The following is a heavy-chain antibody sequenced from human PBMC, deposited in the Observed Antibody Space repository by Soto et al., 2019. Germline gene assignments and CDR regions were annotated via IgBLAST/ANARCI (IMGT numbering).Heavy chain of an antibody. CDR1: GFTFSSYA. J-gene: IGHJ5*02. CDR2: ISGSGGST. D-gene: IGHD2-2*01. CDR3: AKDGPIVVVPAAP. V-gene: IGHV3-23*01. Sequence: GGSLRLSCAASGFTFSSYAMSWVRQAPGKGLEWVSAISGSGGSTYYADSVKGRFTIARDNSKKTVYLQMNNLRAEDTAVYYCAKDGPIVVVPAAPWGQGTLVTVSS.